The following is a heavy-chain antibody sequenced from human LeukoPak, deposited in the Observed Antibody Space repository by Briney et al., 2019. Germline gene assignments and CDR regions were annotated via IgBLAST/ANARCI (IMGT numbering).Heavy chain of an antibody. V-gene: IGHV3-30*18. D-gene: IGHD6-19*01. CDR2: ISHDGINT. J-gene: IGHJ4*02. CDR1: GFSFSNYA. CDR3: VKDQREAHRSGWSRDFDY. Sequence: GGSLRLSCAASGFSFSNYAMHWVRQDSGRGLDWVAVISHDGINTYYADSVKGRFTISRDNSKNTLYLQVNSLRVKDTAVYYCVKDQREAHRSGWSRDFDYWGQGILVTVSS.